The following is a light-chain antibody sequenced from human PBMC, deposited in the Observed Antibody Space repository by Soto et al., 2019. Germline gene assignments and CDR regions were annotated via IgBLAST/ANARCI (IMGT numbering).Light chain of an antibody. Sequence: IVMTQSPLSLPVTPGEPASISCRSSQSLLNSNGYNDLDCFLQKPGQSPQLLIYLGSNRASGVPDRFSGSGSGTDFTLKISRVEAEDVGVYYCMQALQTPFTFGQGTRLDSK. V-gene: IGKV2-28*01. CDR3: MQALQTPFT. CDR2: LGS. J-gene: IGKJ5*01. CDR1: QSLLNSNGYND.